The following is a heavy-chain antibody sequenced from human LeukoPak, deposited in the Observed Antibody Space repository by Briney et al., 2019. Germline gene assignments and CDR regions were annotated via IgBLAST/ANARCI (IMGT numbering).Heavy chain of an antibody. D-gene: IGHD6-19*01. Sequence: PGGSLRLSCAASGFTVSSNYMSWVRQAPGKGLEWVSIIYSGGSTYYADSVKGRFTISRDISKSTLYLQMSSLRADDTAVYYCAKIQGWFNDAFHIGGQGTMVTVSS. CDR3: AKIQGWFNDAFHI. CDR2: IYSGGST. J-gene: IGHJ3*02. V-gene: IGHV3-53*01. CDR1: GFTVSSNY.